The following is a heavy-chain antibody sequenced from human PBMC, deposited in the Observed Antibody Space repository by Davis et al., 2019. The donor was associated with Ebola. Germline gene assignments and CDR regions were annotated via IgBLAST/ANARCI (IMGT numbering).Heavy chain of an antibody. V-gene: IGHV1-18*01. CDR1: GYTFTSYG. J-gene: IGHJ3*02. D-gene: IGHD2-2*01. Sequence: ASVKVSCKASGYTFTSYGISWVRRAPGQGLEWMGWISAYNGNTNYAQKLQGRVTMTTDTSTSTAYMELRSLRSDDTAVYYCARQIGYCSSTSCYRAPIDAFDIWGQGTMVTVSS. CDR2: ISAYNGNT. CDR3: ARQIGYCSSTSCYRAPIDAFDI.